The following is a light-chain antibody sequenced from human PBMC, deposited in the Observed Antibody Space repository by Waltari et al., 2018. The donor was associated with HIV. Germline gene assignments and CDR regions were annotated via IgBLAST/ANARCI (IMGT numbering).Light chain of an antibody. CDR3: QQRSNWPIT. CDR2: AAS. V-gene: IGKV3-11*01. Sequence: EIVLTQSPATLSLSPGERATLSCRASQSVSHYLAWSQQKPGQAPRLLIYAASSRATGIPARFSGSGSGTDFTLPISSLEPGDFAVYYCQQRSNWPITFGQGTRLEIK. CDR1: QSVSHY. J-gene: IGKJ5*01.